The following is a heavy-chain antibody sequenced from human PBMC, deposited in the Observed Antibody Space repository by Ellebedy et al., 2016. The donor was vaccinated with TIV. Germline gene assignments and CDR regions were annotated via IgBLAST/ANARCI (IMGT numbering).Heavy chain of an antibody. J-gene: IGHJ4*02. V-gene: IGHV1-18*04. CDR1: GHTFTSDG. Sequence: AASVKVSCKASGHTFTSDGFGWVRQAPGQGLEWMGWINTYNGNTNYAKSFKGRVTMTTDTSTNTAYLDLRILRPDDTAVYYCARGITGPVDLGYWGQGTLVTVSS. CDR3: ARGITGPVDLGY. CDR2: INTYNGNT. D-gene: IGHD1-1*01.